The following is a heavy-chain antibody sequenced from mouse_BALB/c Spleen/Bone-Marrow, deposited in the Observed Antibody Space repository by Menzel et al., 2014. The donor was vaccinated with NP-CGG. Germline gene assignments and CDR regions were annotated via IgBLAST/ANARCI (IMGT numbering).Heavy chain of an antibody. CDR2: INPYNSDA. D-gene: IGHD2-1*01. CDR3: GRSVYGSFDS. J-gene: IGHJ2*01. V-gene: IGHV1-37*01. CDR1: GYSFTGYL. Sequence: EVKLVESGPELVKPGTSVKISCKASGYSFTGYLMNWVKQSHGKSLEWIGRINPYNSDAFYNPKFKGKATLTVDKSSSTAHMDFLSLTSEDSAAYYCGRSVYGSFDSWGQGTTLTVSS.